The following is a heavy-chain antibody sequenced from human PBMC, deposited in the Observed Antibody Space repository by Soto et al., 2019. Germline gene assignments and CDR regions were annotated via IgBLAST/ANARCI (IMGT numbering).Heavy chain of an antibody. CDR2: ISSSSYI. J-gene: IGHJ4*02. CDR3: ARSRDDFWSGYYG. Sequence: GGSLRLSCAASGFTFSSYSMNWVRQAPGKGLEWVSSISSSSYIYYADSVKGRFTISRDNAKNSLYLQMNSLRAEDTAVYYCARSRDDFWSGYYGWGQGTLVTVSS. V-gene: IGHV3-21*01. D-gene: IGHD3-3*01. CDR1: GFTFSSYS.